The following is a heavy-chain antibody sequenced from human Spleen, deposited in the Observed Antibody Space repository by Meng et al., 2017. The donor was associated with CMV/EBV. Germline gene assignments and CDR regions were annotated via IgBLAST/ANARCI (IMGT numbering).Heavy chain of an antibody. J-gene: IGHJ6*02. CDR2: INTDGSGT. CDR1: GFTFSSSW. D-gene: IGHD2-21*01. V-gene: IGHV3-74*01. Sequence: GGSLRLSCAASGFTFSSSWLHWARQAPGKGVVWVSRINTDGSGTGYADSVKGRFTISRDNAKNTLYLQMNSLRAEDTAVYYCVRDYSYRMDVWGQGTTVTVSS. CDR3: VRDYSYRMDV.